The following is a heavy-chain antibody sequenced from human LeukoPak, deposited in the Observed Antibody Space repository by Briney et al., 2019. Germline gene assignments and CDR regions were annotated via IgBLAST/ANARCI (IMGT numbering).Heavy chain of an antibody. J-gene: IGHJ4*02. V-gene: IGHV4-39*01. Sequence: SETLSLTCTVSGGSISSSSYYWGWIRQPPGKGLEWIGSIYYSGSTYYNPSLKSRVTISVDTSKNQFSLKLSSVTAADTAVYYCAKDPLRNYYGSSGYFGWVDYWGQGTLVTVSS. CDR1: GGSISSSSYY. CDR3: AKDPLRNYYGSSGYFGWVDY. D-gene: IGHD3-22*01. CDR2: IYYSGST.